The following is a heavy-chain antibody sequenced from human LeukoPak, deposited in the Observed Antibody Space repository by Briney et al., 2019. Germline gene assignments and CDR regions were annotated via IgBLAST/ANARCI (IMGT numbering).Heavy chain of an antibody. Sequence: SVKVSCKASGYTFTGYYMHWVRQAPGQGLEWMGGIIPIFGTANYAQKFQGRVTITADESTSTAYMELSSLRSEDTAVYYCARVVVVPAAINNWFDPWGQGTLVTVSS. CDR3: ARVVVVPAAINNWFDP. D-gene: IGHD2-2*01. J-gene: IGHJ5*02. CDR2: IIPIFGTA. V-gene: IGHV1-69*13. CDR1: GYTFTGYY.